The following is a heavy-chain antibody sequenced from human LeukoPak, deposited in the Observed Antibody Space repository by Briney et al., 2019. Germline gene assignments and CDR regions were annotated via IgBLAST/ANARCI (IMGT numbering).Heavy chain of an antibody. CDR3: ARGGGSYYSFDY. CDR1: GGSVSSGSYY. J-gene: IGHJ4*02. CDR2: IYYSGST. Sequence: PSETLSLTCTVSGGSVSSGSYYWNWIRQPPGKGLEWIGYIYYSGSTNYNPSLKSRVTISVDTSKNQFSLKLSSVTAADTAVYYCARGGGSYYSFDYWGQGTLVTVSS. V-gene: IGHV4-61*01. D-gene: IGHD2-15*01.